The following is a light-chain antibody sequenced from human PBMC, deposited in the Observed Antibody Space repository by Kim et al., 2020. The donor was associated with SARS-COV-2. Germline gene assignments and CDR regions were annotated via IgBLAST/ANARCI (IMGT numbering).Light chain of an antibody. CDR1: KLGDKY. J-gene: IGLJ2*01. CDR3: QAWDSSTAV. V-gene: IGLV3-1*01. Sequence: SVSPGQKVSITCSGDKLGDKYACWYQQTPRQSPVLVIYQDSQRPSGIPERFSGSNSGNTATLTISGTQAMDEADYYCQAWDSSTAVFGGGTQLTVL. CDR2: QDS.